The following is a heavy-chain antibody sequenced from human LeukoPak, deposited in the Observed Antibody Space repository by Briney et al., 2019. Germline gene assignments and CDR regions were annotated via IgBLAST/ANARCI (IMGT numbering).Heavy chain of an antibody. V-gene: IGHV1-2*06. CDR2: INPNSGDT. D-gene: IGHD6-13*01. Sequence: ASMKVSCKASGYTFTDYYIHWVRQAPGQGLEWMGRINPNSGDTNYAQNFQGRVTMTRDTSINTAYMELTRLTSDDTAVFYCASGAAAGSYCYYMDVWGKGTTVTVSS. CDR3: ASGAAAGSYCYYMDV. J-gene: IGHJ6*03. CDR1: GYTFTDYY.